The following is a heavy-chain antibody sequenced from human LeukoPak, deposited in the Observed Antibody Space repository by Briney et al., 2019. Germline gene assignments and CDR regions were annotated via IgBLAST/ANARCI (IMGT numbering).Heavy chain of an antibody. V-gene: IGHV1-24*01. D-gene: IGHD2-2*01. CDR1: GYTLTELS. J-gene: IGHJ3*02. CDR3: ATGLPAAKDADAFDI. Sequence: ASVKVSCKVSGYTLTELSMHWVRQAPGKGLEWMGGFDPEGGETIYAQKFQGRVTMTEDTSTDTAYMELSSLRSEDTAVYYCATGLPAAKDADAFDIWGQGTMVTVSS. CDR2: FDPEGGET.